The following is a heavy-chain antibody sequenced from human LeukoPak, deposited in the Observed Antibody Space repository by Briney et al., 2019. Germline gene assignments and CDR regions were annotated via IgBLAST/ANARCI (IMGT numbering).Heavy chain of an antibody. J-gene: IGHJ6*03. Sequence: SETLSLTCAVSGVSISNHYWSWIRQPPGEGLEWIGYTSGSISDNPSLKSRVAVAVDPSQNQVSLSLTSVTAADTAVYYCARVLAIFGLDTTDFYMDVWGKGTTVTVSS. D-gene: IGHD3/OR15-3a*01. CDR2: TSGSI. CDR3: ARVLAIFGLDTTDFYMDV. V-gene: IGHV4-59*11. CDR1: GVSISNHY.